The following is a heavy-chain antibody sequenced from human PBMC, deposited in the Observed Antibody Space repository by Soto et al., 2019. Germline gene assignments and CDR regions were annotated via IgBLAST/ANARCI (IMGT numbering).Heavy chain of an antibody. CDR2: THPGGPT. CDR1: VFGFMLNY. J-gene: IGHJ4*02. D-gene: IGHD5-12*01. Sequence: GGSLRVSCAVSVFGFMLNYMAWVRQAPGKGLEWVSFTHPGGPTHYAQSVKGRFTVSRDHPQNTLQLQMNNLRDENTAVYFCATDLGYEEYSFDFWGQGTVVTVSS. V-gene: IGHV3-53*01. CDR3: ATDLGYEEYSFDF.